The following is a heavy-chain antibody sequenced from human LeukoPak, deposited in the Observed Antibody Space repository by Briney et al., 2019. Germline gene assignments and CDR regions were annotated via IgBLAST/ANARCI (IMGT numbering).Heavy chain of an antibody. V-gene: IGHV3-30-3*01. CDR1: GFTFSSYA. CDR3: ARDGGSYTGVVDY. D-gene: IGHD1-26*01. Sequence: GGSLRLSCAASGFTFSSYAMHWVRQAPGKGLEWVAVISYDGSNKYYADSVKGRFTISRDNSKNTLYLQMNSLRAEDTAVYYCARDGGSYTGVVDYWGQGTLVTVSS. J-gene: IGHJ4*02. CDR2: ISYDGSNK.